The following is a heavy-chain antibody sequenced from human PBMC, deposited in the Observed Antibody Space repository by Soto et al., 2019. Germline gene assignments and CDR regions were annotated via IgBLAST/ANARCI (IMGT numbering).Heavy chain of an antibody. D-gene: IGHD2-2*01. CDR3: VRYCSTTLCNGVATRTFDY. CDR1: RFTFRTYE. J-gene: IGHJ4*02. CDR2: ISSSGYTV. V-gene: IGHV3-48*03. Sequence: PGGSLRLSCAASRFTFRTYEMNWVRQAPGKGLEWVSYISSSGYTVYYAGSVKGRFTISRDNTRNSLYLQMNSLRDEDTALYYCVRYCSTTLCNGVATRTFDYWGQGTLVTVSS.